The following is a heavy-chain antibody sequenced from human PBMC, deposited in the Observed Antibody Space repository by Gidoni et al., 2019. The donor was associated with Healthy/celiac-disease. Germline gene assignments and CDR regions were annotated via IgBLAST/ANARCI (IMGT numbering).Heavy chain of an antibody. CDR2: IIPILGTA. CDR3: AKGDRYCSSTSCYLGWFDP. V-gene: IGHV1-69*06. J-gene: IGHJ5*02. D-gene: IGHD2-2*01. Sequence: QVQLVQSGAEVKKPGSSVKVSCKASGGTFSSYAISWVRQAPGQGLEWMGGIIPILGTANYAQKFQGRVTITADKSTSTAYMELSSLRSEDTAVYYCAKGDRYCSSTSCYLGWFDPWGQGTLVTVSS. CDR1: GGTFSSYA.